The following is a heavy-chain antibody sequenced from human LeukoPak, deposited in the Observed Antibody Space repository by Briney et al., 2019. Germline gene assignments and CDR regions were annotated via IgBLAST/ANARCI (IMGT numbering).Heavy chain of an antibody. Sequence: GGSLRLSCAASGFTFRTYDMNWVRQAPGKGLEWVSYISSSSTIHYADSVKGRFTISRDNAKNSLYLQMSSLRAEDTAVYYCARESASGAVDYWGQGTLVTVSS. CDR3: ARESASGAVDY. J-gene: IGHJ4*02. CDR2: ISSSSTI. V-gene: IGHV3-69-1*01. CDR1: GFTFRTYD.